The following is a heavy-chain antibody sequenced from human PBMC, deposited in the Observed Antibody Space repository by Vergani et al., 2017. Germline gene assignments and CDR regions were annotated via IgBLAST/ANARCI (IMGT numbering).Heavy chain of an antibody. J-gene: IGHJ6*03. D-gene: IGHD3-16*02. Sequence: QVILKESGPVRVRPTETLTLTCTVSGFSLDDCRMRVTWVRQSPGKALEWLAQILSTDVKFYSPSLQSRLIIPRDTSRSQVVLTMTNMVPAETGTCFCVRISSYHYLYNYFCFMDLGGKGTAVTVSS. V-gene: IGHV2-26*02. CDR1: GFSLDDCRMR. CDR2: ILSTDVK. CDR3: VRISSYHYLYNYFCFMDL.